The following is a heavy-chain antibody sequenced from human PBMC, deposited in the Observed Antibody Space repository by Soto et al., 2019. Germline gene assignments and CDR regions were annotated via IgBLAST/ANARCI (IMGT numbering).Heavy chain of an antibody. CDR2: ISGSGDRT. V-gene: IGHV3-23*01. J-gene: IGHJ6*02. CDR1: GGSFSSFY. CDR3: AKDTDLDV. D-gene: IGHD2-21*01. Sequence: PSETLSLTCTVYGGSFSSFYWSWIRQSPGKGLEWVSGISGSGDRTYYTDSVKGRFTISRDNSKNTLFLQINSLRAEDTAVYYCAKDTDLDVWGQGTTVTVSS.